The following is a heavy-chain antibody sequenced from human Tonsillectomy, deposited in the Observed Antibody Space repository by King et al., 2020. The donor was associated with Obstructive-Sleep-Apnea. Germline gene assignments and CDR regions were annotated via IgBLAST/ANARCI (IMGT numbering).Heavy chain of an antibody. CDR2: IYYSGST. J-gene: IGHJ4*02. Sequence: VQLQESGPGLVKPSETLSLTCTVSGGSISTYYWSCIRQPPGQGLEWIGYIYYSGSTNSNPSLKSRVTISVDTSKNQFSLNLSSVTAADTAVYYCTRGGYYYFDYWGQGTLATVSS. D-gene: IGHD3-22*01. CDR3: TRGGYYYFDY. CDR1: GGSISTYY. V-gene: IGHV4-59*08.